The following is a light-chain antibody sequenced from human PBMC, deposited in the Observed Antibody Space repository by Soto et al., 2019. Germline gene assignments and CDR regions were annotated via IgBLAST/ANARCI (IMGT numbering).Light chain of an antibody. CDR3: QQSYSTPWT. CDR1: QRSGYY. CDR2: AAS. V-gene: IGKV1-39*01. Sequence: DIQMTQSPSTLSASVGDRVTITCRTSQRSGYYLNWYQQKPGKVPKLLIYAASSLQSGVPSRFSGSGYGTDFTLTISSLQPEDFATYYCQQSYSTPWTFGKGTKVEIK. J-gene: IGKJ1*01.